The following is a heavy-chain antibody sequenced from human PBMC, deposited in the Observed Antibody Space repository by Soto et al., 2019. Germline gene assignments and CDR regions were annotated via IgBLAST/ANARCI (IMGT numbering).Heavy chain of an antibody. Sequence: GGSLRLSCSTSGFTFKDCAISWVRQAPGKGLECVSGISGSGGATYYTDSVEGLFTISKDFSKNTVSLQMTGLRVDDTAVYYCARTRTAFYRYYFDSWGQGALVTVSS. CDR2: ISGSGGAT. J-gene: IGHJ4*02. CDR3: ARTRTAFYRYYFDS. V-gene: IGHV3-23*01. D-gene: IGHD2-21*02. CDR1: GFTFKDCA.